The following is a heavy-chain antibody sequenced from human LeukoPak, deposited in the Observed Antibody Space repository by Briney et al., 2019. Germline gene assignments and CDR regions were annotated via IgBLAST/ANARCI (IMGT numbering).Heavy chain of an antibody. J-gene: IGHJ4*02. CDR1: GFTVSSNY. D-gene: IGHD5-18*01. V-gene: IGHV3-53*01. Sequence: AGSLRLSCAASGFTVSSNYMRGVRQAPGKGLQWVLVIYSGGSTYYADSVHGRFTISRDNSKNTLYLQMNSLRAEDTSVYYCARVSVVRDTAIVAEGFEYWGQGTLVTVSS. CDR2: IYSGGST. CDR3: ARVSVVRDTAIVAEGFEY.